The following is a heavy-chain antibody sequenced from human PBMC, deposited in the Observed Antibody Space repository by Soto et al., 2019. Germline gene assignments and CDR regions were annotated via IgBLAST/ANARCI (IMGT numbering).Heavy chain of an antibody. Sequence: SSETLSLTCAVYGGSFSGYYWSWIRQPPGKGLEWIGEINHSGSTNYNPSLKSRVTISVDTSKNQFSLKLSSVTAADTAVYYCASGYSTVTIDYWGQGTLVTVSS. CDR2: INHSGST. J-gene: IGHJ4*02. D-gene: IGHD4-17*01. V-gene: IGHV4-34*01. CDR3: ASGYSTVTIDY. CDR1: GGSFSGYY.